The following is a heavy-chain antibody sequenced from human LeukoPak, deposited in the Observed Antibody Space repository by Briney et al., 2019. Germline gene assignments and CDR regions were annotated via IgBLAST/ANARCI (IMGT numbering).Heavy chain of an antibody. CDR3: ARHGSDWAFDF. CDR1: GDSIGSYY. J-gene: IGHJ4*02. Sequence: SETLSHTCTLSGDSIGSYYWGWIRQPPGKGLEWIGYIYYSGGTNYNPSLKSRVTISVDTSKNQFSLKLSSVTAADTAVYYCARHGSDWAFDFWGQGLLVSVSS. V-gene: IGHV4-59*08. CDR2: IYYSGGT. D-gene: IGHD2-21*02.